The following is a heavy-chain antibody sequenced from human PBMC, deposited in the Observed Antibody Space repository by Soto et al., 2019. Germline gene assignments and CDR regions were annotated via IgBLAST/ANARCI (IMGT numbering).Heavy chain of an antibody. V-gene: IGHV4-39*01. Sequence: QLQLQESGPGLVKPSETLSLTCTVSGGSISSSSYYWGWIRQPPGKGLEWIGSIYYSGSTYYNPSLKSRVTISVDTSKNQFSLKLSSVTAADTAVYYCARQRSLRYYDSSGEGWFDYWGQGTLVTVSS. CDR2: IYYSGST. CDR3: ARQRSLRYYDSSGEGWFDY. CDR1: GGSISSSSYY. J-gene: IGHJ4*02. D-gene: IGHD3-22*01.